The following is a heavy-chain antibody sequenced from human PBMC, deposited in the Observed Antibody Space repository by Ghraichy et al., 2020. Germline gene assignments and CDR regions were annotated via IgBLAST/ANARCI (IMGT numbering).Heavy chain of an antibody. CDR3: AGRGYVWGKNWFDP. CDR1: GGSFSGYY. D-gene: IGHD3-16*01. CDR2: INHSGST. J-gene: IGHJ5*02. V-gene: IGHV4-34*01. Sequence: GSLRLSCAVYGGSFSGYYLSWIRHPPGKGLEWIGEINHSGSTNYNPSLKSRVTISVDTSKNQFSLKLSSVTAADTAVYYCAGRGYVWGKNWFDPWGQGTLVTVSS.